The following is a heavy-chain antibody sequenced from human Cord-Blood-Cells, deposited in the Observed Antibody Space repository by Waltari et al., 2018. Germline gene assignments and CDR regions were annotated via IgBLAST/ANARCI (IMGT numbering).Heavy chain of an antibody. Sequence: QVQLVRSGAEVKKPGASVKVSCKASGYTFTRYDINCVRPATGQGLEWMGLMQPNSGNTSNAQKFEGRITMTRNTSTSAAYMELSSLRSEDTAMYYWARSKYATNDYYYGMDVWGQGTTVTVSS. V-gene: IGHV1-8*01. J-gene: IGHJ6*02. D-gene: IGHD2-2*01. CDR3: ARSKYATNDYYYGMDV. CDR2: MQPNSGNT. CDR1: GYTFTRYD.